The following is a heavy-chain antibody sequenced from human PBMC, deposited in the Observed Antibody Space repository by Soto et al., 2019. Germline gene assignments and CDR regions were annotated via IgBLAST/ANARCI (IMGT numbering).Heavy chain of an antibody. CDR1: GGSISSGGYS. Sequence: QLQLQESGSGLVKPSQTLSLTCAVSGGSISSGGYSWSWIRQPPGKGLEWIGYIYHSGSTYYNPSLPLRVPIAVERVKHQFSLKLSSVTAADTAVYCCAGGRVVAAQRWCQGTLVTVSS. J-gene: IGHJ4*02. D-gene: IGHD2-15*01. V-gene: IGHV4-30-2*01. CDR2: IYHSGST. CDR3: AGGRVVAAQR.